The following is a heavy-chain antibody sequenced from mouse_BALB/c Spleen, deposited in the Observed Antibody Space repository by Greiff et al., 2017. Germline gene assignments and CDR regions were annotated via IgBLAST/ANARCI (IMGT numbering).Heavy chain of an antibody. Sequence: VQLVESGAELAKPGASVKMSCKASGYTFTSYWMHWVKQRPGQGLEWIGYINPSTGYTEYNQKFKDKATLTADKSSSTAYMQLSSLTSEDSAVYYCARRELDYAMDYWGQGTSVTVSS. V-gene: IGHV1-7*01. CDR1: GYTFTSYW. CDR3: ARRELDYAMDY. CDR2: INPSTGYT. J-gene: IGHJ4*01.